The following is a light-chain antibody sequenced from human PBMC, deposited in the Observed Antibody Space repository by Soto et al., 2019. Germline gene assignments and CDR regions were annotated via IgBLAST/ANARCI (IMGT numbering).Light chain of an antibody. V-gene: IGLV2-14*01. Sequence: QSALTQPASVSGSRGQSITISCTGTSTDVGGYNYVSWYQQHPGKAPKLMIYEVSNRPSGVSNRFSGSKSGNTASLSISGLQAEDEADYYCTSYTSRSTRVFGTGTKLTVL. CDR2: EVS. CDR1: STDVGGYNY. CDR3: TSYTSRSTRV. J-gene: IGLJ1*01.